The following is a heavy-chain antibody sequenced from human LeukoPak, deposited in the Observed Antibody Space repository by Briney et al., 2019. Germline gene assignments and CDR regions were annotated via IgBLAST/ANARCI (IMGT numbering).Heavy chain of an antibody. CDR2: IYSGGST. Sequence: GGSLGLSCAASGFTVSSNYMSWVRQAPGKGLEWVSVIYSGGSTYYADSVKGRFTISRDNSKNTLYLQMNSLRAEDTAVYYCAREGRYSYGYYFDYWGQGALVTVSS. CDR3: AREGRYSYGYYFDY. J-gene: IGHJ4*02. CDR1: GFTVSSNY. D-gene: IGHD5-18*01. V-gene: IGHV3-53*01.